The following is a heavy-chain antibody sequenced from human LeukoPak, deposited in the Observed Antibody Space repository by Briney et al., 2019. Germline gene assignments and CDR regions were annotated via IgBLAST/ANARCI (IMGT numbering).Heavy chain of an antibody. CDR2: ISTTSSYK. Sequence: GGSLRLSCAASGFTFSDYSMNWVRQAPGKGLEWVSSISTTSSYKYYVDSVKGRFTISRDNAKNLVYLQMNSLRAEDMAVYHCARRGYGDYAPFDYWGQGTLVTVSS. J-gene: IGHJ4*02. D-gene: IGHD4-17*01. CDR3: ARRGYGDYAPFDY. V-gene: IGHV3-21*01. CDR1: GFTFSDYS.